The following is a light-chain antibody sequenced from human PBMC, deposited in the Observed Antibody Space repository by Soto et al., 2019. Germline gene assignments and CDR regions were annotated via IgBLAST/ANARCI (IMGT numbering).Light chain of an antibody. CDR2: GAS. V-gene: IGKV3-15*01. J-gene: IGKJ5*01. CDR1: QTFGSN. CDR3: QQYNNWPIT. Sequence: EIVMTQSPATLSVSPGERATISCRASQTFGSNLAWYQQKPGQAPRLLIYGASTRATGIPARFSGSGSGTEFTLTISSLQSEDFAVYYCQQYNNWPITFGQGTRVEIK.